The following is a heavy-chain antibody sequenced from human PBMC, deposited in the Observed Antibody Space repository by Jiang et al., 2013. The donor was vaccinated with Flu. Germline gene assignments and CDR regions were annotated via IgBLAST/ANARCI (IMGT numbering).Heavy chain of an antibody. CDR2: ISGSGGST. J-gene: IGHJ4*02. D-gene: IGHD6-13*01. Sequence: VQLLESGGGLVQPGGSLRLSCAASGFTFSSYAMSWVRQAPGKGLEWVSAISGSGGSTYYADSVKGRFTISRDNSKNTLYLQMNSLGVEDTAVYYCTKSPYTSSWYGSFDCWGQGTLVTVSS. CDR3: TKSPYTSSWYGSFDC. CDR1: GFTFSSYA. V-gene: IGHV3-23*01.